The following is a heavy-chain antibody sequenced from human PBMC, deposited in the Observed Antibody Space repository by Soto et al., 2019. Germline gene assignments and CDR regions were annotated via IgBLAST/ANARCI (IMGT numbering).Heavy chain of an antibody. Sequence: EVQLVESGGGVVRPGGSLRLSCAGSGFIFDDYGMSWVRQAPGKGLEWVSGINWNGGSTGYADSVKGRFTITRDNAKDSLDLQGNRLGAEATSLYYCARERGGLRYCSGNHCYGLFDYWGQGTLVTVSS. CDR2: INWNGGST. V-gene: IGHV3-20*04. CDR3: ARERGGLRYCSGNHCYGLFDY. D-gene: IGHD2-15*01. J-gene: IGHJ4*02. CDR1: GFIFDDYG.